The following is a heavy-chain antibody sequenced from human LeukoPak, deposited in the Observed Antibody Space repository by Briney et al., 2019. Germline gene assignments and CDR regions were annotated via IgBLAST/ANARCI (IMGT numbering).Heavy chain of an antibody. CDR1: GGSFSGYY. V-gene: IGHV4-34*01. CDR2: INHSGST. D-gene: IGHD6-13*01. J-gene: IGHJ4*02. CDR3: ARLRVPSSSWYRRGGYFDY. Sequence: SETLSLTCAVYGGSFSGYYWSWIRQPPGKGLEWIGEINHSGSTNYNPSLKSRVTISVDTSKNQFSLKLSSVTAADTAVYYCARLRVPSSSWYRRGGYFDYWGQGTLVTVSS.